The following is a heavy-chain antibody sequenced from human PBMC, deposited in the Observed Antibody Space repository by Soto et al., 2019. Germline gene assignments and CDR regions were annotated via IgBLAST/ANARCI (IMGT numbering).Heavy chain of an antibody. V-gene: IGHV3-48*02. CDR3: ARKGVDFDY. CDR1: GFTFSSYS. CDR2: ISTTSSSI. J-gene: IGHJ4*02. D-gene: IGHD3-3*01. Sequence: GGYLRLSCAASGFTFSSYSMNWVRQAPGKGLEWISYISTTSSSIYYADSVKGRFTISRDNAKNSLFLQMNSLRDEDTAVYYCARKGVDFDYWGQGALVTVSS.